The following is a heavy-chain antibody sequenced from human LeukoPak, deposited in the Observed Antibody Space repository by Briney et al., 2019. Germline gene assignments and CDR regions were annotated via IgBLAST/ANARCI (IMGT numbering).Heavy chain of an antibody. CDR1: GYSFTSYW. D-gene: IGHD2-2*01. J-gene: IGHJ4*02. V-gene: IGHV5-51*01. CDR3: ARRPLDCSSTSCFDY. Sequence: GESLKISCKGSGYSFTSYWIGWVRQMPGKGLEWTGFIYPGDSDTRYSPSFQGQVTISADKSISTAYLQWSSLKASDTAMYYCARRPLDCSSTSCFDYWGQGTLVTVSS. CDR2: IYPGDSDT.